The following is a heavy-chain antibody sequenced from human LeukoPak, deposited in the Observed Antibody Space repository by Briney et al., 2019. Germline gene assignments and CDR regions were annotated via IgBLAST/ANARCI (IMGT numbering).Heavy chain of an antibody. D-gene: IGHD3-10*01. CDR3: ASDRGGGNYFDY. V-gene: IGHV1-69*06. CDR1: GGTFSSYA. Sequence: ASVKVSCKASGGTFSSYAISWVRQAPGQGLEWMGGIIPIFGTANYAQKFQGRVTITADKSTSTAYMELSSLRSEDMAVYYCASDRGGGNYFDYWGQGTLVTVSS. J-gene: IGHJ4*02. CDR2: IIPIFGTA.